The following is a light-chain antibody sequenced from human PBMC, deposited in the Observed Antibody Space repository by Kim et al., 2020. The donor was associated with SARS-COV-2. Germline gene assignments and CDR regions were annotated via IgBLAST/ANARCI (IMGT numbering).Light chain of an antibody. CDR1: QDVTTY. Sequence: SVESRVTTTRRASQDVTTYVAWYQQRPGKAPKLLIYTASTLQSGVPSRFSGSGSGTDFTLTISSLQPEDFATYYCQQVNSYPLTFGGGTKVDIK. V-gene: IGKV1-9*01. CDR3: QQVNSYPLT. CDR2: TAS. J-gene: IGKJ4*01.